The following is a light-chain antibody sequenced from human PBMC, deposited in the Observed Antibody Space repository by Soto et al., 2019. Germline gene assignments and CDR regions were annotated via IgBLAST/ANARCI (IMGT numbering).Light chain of an antibody. V-gene: IGKV3-20*01. CDR1: QSVSSTY. CDR2: GAS. J-gene: IGKJ4*01. CDR3: QHYGSLVLT. Sequence: EIALTQSPGTLSLSPGERATLSCRDSQSVSSTYLAWYQQKPGQAPRLLIYGASSTATGIPDRFSGSGSGTDFTLTISRLEPEDFAVYYCQHYGSLVLTFGGGTKVEI.